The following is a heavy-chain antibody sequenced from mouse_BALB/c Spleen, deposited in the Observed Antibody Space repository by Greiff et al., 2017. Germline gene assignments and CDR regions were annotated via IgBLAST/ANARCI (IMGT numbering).Heavy chain of an antibody. CDR3: ASRVLRRYFDV. CDR2: INPSTGYT. J-gene: IGHJ1*01. D-gene: IGHD2-12*01. V-gene: IGHV1-7*01. CDR1: GYTFTSYW. Sequence: VQRVESGAELAKPGASVKMSCKASGYTFTSYWMHWVKQRPGQGLEWIGYINPSTGYTEYNQKFKDKATLTADKSSSTAYMQLSNLTSEDSAVYYCASRVLRRYFDVWGAGTTVTVSS.